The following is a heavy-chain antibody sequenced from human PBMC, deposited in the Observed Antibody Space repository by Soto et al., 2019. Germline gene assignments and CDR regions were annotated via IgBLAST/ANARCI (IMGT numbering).Heavy chain of an antibody. J-gene: IGHJ5*02. CDR2: INSDGSST. Sequence: PGGSLRLSCGSSGFTFSSYWMHWVRQAPGKGLVWVSRINSDGSSTFYADSVKGRFTISRDNAKNTLFLQMNSLRAEDAAVYYCASSLGGYNWFDPWGQGTLVTVSS. D-gene: IGHD3-16*01. CDR1: GFTFSSYW. V-gene: IGHV3-74*01. CDR3: ASSLGGYNWFDP.